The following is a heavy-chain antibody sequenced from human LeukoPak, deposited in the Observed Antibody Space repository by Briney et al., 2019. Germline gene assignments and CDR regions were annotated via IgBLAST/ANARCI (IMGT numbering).Heavy chain of an antibody. Sequence: GGSLRLSCAASGFTFSSYAMSWVRQAPGKGLEWVSTIIISGSSTYYADSVKGRFTISRDNSNNTLYLQMISLGAEDTAVYYCAKVVAGPYWYFDLWGRGTLVTVSS. J-gene: IGHJ2*01. CDR3: AKVVAGPYWYFDL. D-gene: IGHD3-10*01. CDR2: IIISGSST. CDR1: GFTFSSYA. V-gene: IGHV3-23*01.